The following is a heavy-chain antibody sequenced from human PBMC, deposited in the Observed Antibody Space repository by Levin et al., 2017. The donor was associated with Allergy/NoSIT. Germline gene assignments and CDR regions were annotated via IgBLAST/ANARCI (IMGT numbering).Heavy chain of an antibody. J-gene: IGHJ3*02. V-gene: IGHV3-11*01. D-gene: IGHD4-17*01. CDR1: GFTFSDYY. CDR2: ISSSGSTI. Sequence: GGSLRLSCAASGFTFSDYYMSWIRQAPGKGLEWVSYISSSGSTIYYADSVKGRFTISRDNAKNSLYLQMNSLRAEDTAVYYCARGSITTAARAFDIWGQGTMVTVSS. CDR3: ARGSITTAARAFDI.